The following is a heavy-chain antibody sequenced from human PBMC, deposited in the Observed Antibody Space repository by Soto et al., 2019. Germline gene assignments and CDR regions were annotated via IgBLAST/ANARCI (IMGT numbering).Heavy chain of an antibody. Sequence: SETLSLTCTVSGGSISSYYWSWIRQPPGKGLEWIGYIYYSGSTNYNPSLKSRVTISVDTSKNQFSLKLSSVTAADTAVYYCARIRNEFGGVIVFDYWGQGTLVTVSS. J-gene: IGHJ4*02. CDR1: GGSISSYY. D-gene: IGHD3-16*02. CDR3: ARIRNEFGGVIVFDY. V-gene: IGHV4-59*08. CDR2: IYYSGST.